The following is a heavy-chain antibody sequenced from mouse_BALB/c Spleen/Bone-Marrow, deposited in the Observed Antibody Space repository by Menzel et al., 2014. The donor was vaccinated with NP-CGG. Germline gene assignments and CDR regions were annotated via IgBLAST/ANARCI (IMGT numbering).Heavy chain of an antibody. CDR3: ARRVITTGPGFAY. CDR2: IDPFNGDT. J-gene: IGHJ3*01. Sequence: VQLQQPGPELMKPGASVKISCKASGYSFTSYYMHWVKQSHGKSLEWIGYIDPFNGDTNYNQKFKGKATLTVDKPSSTAYMHLSSLTSEDSAVYYCARRVITTGPGFAYWGQGTLVTVSA. V-gene: IGHV1S135*01. CDR1: GYSFTSYY. D-gene: IGHD2-4*01.